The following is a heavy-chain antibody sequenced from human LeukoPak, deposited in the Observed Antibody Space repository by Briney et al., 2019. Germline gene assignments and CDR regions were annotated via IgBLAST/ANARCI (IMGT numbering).Heavy chain of an antibody. J-gene: IGHJ5*02. CDR3: ARGMGTYYYGSGSYYGWFDP. D-gene: IGHD3-10*01. CDR1: GFTVSSNY. Sequence: GGSLRLSCAASGFTVSSNYMSWVRQAPGKGLEWVSVIYSGGSTYYADSVKGRFTISRDNSKNTLYLQMNSLRAEDTAVYYCARGMGTYYYGSGSYYGWFDPWGQGTLVTVSS. V-gene: IGHV3-53*01. CDR2: IYSGGST.